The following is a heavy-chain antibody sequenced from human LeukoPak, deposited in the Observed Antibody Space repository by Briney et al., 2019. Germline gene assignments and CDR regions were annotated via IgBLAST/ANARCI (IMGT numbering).Heavy chain of an antibody. CDR1: GGSISSYY. CDR3: ARDGTCSSTSCLRGDYYYMDV. D-gene: IGHD2-2*01. CDR2: IFASGST. V-gene: IGHV4-4*07. J-gene: IGHJ6*03. Sequence: SETLSLTCTVSGGSISSYYWSWIRQPAGKGLEWIGRIFASGSTTSNPTLKSRVTMSVDTSKNQFSLKLSSVTAADTAVYYCARDGTCSSTSCLRGDYYYMDVWGKGTTVTVSS.